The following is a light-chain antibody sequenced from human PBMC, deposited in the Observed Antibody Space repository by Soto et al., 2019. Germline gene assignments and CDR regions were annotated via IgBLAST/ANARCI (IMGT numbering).Light chain of an antibody. CDR1: SSDVGGYNY. V-gene: IGLV2-14*01. CDR3: SSYTSSSTDVV. Sequence: QSALTQPASVSGSPGQSITISCTGTSSDVGGYNYVSWYQQHPGKAPKLMIYDVSNRPSGFSNRFSGFKSGNTASLTISGLQAEDEADYYCSSYTSSSTDVVFGGGTKLTVL. CDR2: DVS. J-gene: IGLJ2*01.